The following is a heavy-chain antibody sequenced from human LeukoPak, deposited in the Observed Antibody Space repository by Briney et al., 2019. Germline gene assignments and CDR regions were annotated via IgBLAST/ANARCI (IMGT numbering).Heavy chain of an antibody. Sequence: PSETLSLTCTVSGGSISSYYWSWIRQPAGKGLEWIGRIYTSGSTNYNPSLKSRVTMSVDTSKNQFSLKLSSVTAADTAVYYCARSNYDSQGRAYFDYWGQGTLVTVSS. CDR2: IYTSGST. CDR1: GGSISSYY. CDR3: ARSNYDSQGRAYFDY. J-gene: IGHJ4*02. V-gene: IGHV4-4*07. D-gene: IGHD3-22*01.